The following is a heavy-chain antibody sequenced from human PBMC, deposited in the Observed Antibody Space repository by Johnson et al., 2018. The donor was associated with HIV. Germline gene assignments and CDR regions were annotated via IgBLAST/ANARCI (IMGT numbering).Heavy chain of an antibody. Sequence: QVHLVESGGGVVKPGGSLRLSCAASGFTFNDYYMSWIRQAPGKGLEWLSYISTSGVTIYYACSVNGRCTILRDTAKNSLYLQMNCLGAEDTAVYYRASVLADYGAFDIWGQGTMVTVSS. CDR3: ASVLADYGAFDI. CDR1: GFTFNDYY. CDR2: ISTSGVTI. J-gene: IGHJ3*02. V-gene: IGHV3-11*01. D-gene: IGHD4/OR15-4a*01.